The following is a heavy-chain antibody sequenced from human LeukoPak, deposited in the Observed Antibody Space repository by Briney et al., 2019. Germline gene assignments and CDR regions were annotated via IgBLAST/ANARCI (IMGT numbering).Heavy chain of an antibody. Sequence: PSQTLSLTCAISGDSVSSNSADWNWIRQSPSRGLEWLGRTYYRSKWYNDYAVSVKSRITINPDTSKNQFSLQLNSVTPEDTAVYYCAKDTYYYGSGSYYNGIDYWGQGTLVTVSS. J-gene: IGHJ4*02. D-gene: IGHD3-10*01. CDR2: TYYRSKWYN. CDR3: AKDTYYYGSGSYYNGIDY. CDR1: GDSVSSNSAD. V-gene: IGHV6-1*01.